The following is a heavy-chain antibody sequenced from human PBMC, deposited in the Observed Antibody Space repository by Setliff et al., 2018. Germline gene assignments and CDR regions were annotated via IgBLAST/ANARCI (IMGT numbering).Heavy chain of an antibody. V-gene: IGHV4-39*01. CDR1: GDSISRSTYY. CDR2: VDRSGNT. Sequence: SETLSLTCTLSGDSISRSTYYWSWIRQSPGKGLDWIGTVDRSGNTFYNPSLNSRVTISVDTSKNQFSLKLTSVSAADTAVYSCARRDSTGYYGYSFDFWGQGTLVTV. J-gene: IGHJ4*02. CDR3: ARRDSTGYYGYSFDF. D-gene: IGHD3-22*01.